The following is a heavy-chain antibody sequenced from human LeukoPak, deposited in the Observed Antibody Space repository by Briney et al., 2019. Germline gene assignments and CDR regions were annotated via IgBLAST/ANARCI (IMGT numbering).Heavy chain of an antibody. CDR2: LSSSSSYI. Sequence: GGSLTLSCAASGFTFSRYSMNWVRQAPGQGLEWVSSLSSSSSYIYYADSVKGRFTISRDNARNSLNLQMNSLRAEDTAVYYCVRYQTTAMPEAFDIWGQGTLVTVSS. J-gene: IGHJ3*02. V-gene: IGHV3-21*01. CDR1: GFTFSRYS. D-gene: IGHD5-18*01. CDR3: VRYQTTAMPEAFDI.